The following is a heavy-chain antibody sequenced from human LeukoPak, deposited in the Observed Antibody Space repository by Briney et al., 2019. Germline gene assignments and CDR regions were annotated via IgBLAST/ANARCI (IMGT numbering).Heavy chain of an antibody. Sequence: PGGSLRLSCAASGFTSSSYAMHWVRQAPGKGLEYVSAISSNGGSTYYANSVKGRFTISRDNSKSTLYLQMGSLRAEDMAVYYCARTYYYDSSGYYLDYWGQGTLATVSS. D-gene: IGHD3-22*01. V-gene: IGHV3-64*01. CDR3: ARTYYYDSSGYYLDY. CDR1: GFTSSSYA. CDR2: ISSNGGST. J-gene: IGHJ4*02.